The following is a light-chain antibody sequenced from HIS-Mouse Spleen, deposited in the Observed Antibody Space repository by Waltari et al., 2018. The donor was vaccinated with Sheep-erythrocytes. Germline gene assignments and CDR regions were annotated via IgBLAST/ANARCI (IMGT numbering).Light chain of an antibody. CDR1: SSDVGGYNY. Sequence: QSALTQPRSVSGSPGQSVTISCNGTSSDVGGYNYVSWYQQHPGKAPKLMIYDVSKRPSGVPDRFSGSKSGNTASLTISGLQDEDEADYYCCSYAGSYTFWVFGGGTKLTVL. CDR3: CSYAGSYTFWV. J-gene: IGLJ3*02. CDR2: DVS. V-gene: IGLV2-11*01.